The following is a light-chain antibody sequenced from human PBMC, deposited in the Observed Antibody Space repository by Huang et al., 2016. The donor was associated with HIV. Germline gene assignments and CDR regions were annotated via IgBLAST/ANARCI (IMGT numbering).Light chain of an antibody. V-gene: IGKV3-15*01. CDR1: QTVYSN. CDR3: QQYNNWPPLT. Sequence: EIVMTQSPATLSVSPGERATLSCRASQTVYSNFAGYQHKPGQAPSRPIYGASTRATGIPARFSGSGAGTEFTLTISSLHSEDFAVYYCQQYNNWPPLTFGGGTKVEIK. CDR2: GAS. J-gene: IGKJ4*01.